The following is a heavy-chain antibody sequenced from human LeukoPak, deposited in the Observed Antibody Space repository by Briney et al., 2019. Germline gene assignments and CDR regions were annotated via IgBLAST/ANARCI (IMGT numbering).Heavy chain of an antibody. CDR3: ARVGEKLSYYYFDY. Sequence: SETLSLTCTVSGGSISSYYWSWIRQPAGKGLEWIGRIYTSGSTNYNPSLKSRVIMSVDTSKNQFSLKLYSVTAADTAVYYCARVGEKLSYYYFDYWGQGTLVTVSS. CDR1: GGSISSYY. J-gene: IGHJ4*02. D-gene: IGHD2-21*01. V-gene: IGHV4-4*07. CDR2: IYTSGST.